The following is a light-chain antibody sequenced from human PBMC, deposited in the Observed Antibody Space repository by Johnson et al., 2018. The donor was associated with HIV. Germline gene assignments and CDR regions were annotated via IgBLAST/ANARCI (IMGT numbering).Light chain of an antibody. Sequence: QSVLTQPPSVSAAPGQKVTISCSGSSSNIGNNYVSWYQQLPGTAPKLLIYDNNKRPSGIPDRFSASKSGTSATLGITGLQTWDEADYYCGTWDSSLSAYVVGTGTKVTVL. V-gene: IGLV1-51*01. CDR2: DNN. CDR3: GTWDSSLSAYV. J-gene: IGLJ1*01. CDR1: SSNIGNNY.